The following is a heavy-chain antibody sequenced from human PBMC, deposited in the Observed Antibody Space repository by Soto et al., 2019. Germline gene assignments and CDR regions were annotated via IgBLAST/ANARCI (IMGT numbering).Heavy chain of an antibody. J-gene: IGHJ6*03. Sequence: ASVKVSCKASGYTFTSYGISWVRQAPGQGLEWMGWISAYNGNTNYAQKLQGRVTMTTDTSTSTAYMELRSLRSDDTAVYYCARSTLMYYDFWSGFRLTDYYYYYMDVWGKGTTVTVSS. CDR3: ARSTLMYYDFWSGFRLTDYYYYYMDV. CDR1: GYTFTSYG. CDR2: ISAYNGNT. D-gene: IGHD3-3*01. V-gene: IGHV1-18*01.